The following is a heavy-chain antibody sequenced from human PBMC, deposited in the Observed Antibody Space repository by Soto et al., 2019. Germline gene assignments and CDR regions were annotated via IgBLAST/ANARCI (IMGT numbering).Heavy chain of an antibody. CDR3: AREGFGWLRGLDY. D-gene: IGHD5-12*01. J-gene: IGHJ4*02. Sequence: QVQLVESGGGVVQPGRSLRLSCAASGFTFSSYGMHWVRQAPGKGLEWVAVIWYDGSNKYYADSVKGRFTISRDNSKNTLYLQMNSLRAEDTAVYYCAREGFGWLRGLDYWGQGTLVTVSS. V-gene: IGHV3-33*01. CDR2: IWYDGSNK. CDR1: GFTFSSYG.